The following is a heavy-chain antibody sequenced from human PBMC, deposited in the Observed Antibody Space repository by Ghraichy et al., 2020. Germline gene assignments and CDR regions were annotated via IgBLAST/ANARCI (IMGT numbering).Heavy chain of an antibody. Sequence: GESLNISCAASGFIFNNYAMSWARQAPGKGLEWVSSISGLSTHTYYADSVQGRFTISRDNSRNTLYLQMDSLRAEDTVKYYCAKGGWDYGSGRYYMDVWGKGTVVTVSS. CDR2: ISGLSTHT. J-gene: IGHJ6*03. V-gene: IGHV3-23*01. D-gene: IGHD3-10*01. CDR1: GFIFNNYA. CDR3: AKGGWDYGSGRYYMDV.